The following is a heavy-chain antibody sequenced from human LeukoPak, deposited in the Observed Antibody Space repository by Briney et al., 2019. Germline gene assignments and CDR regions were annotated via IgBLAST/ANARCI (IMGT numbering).Heavy chain of an antibody. CDR2: IRYDGSNK. J-gene: IGHJ3*02. CDR1: GFTFSSYG. D-gene: IGHD6-13*01. Sequence: RGSLRLSCAASGFTFSSYGMHWVRQAPGKGLEWVAFIRYDGSNKYYADSVKGRFTISRDNSKNTLYLQMNSLRAEDTAVYYCAKDPGYSSRSGAFDIWGQGTMVTVSS. V-gene: IGHV3-30*02. CDR3: AKDPGYSSRSGAFDI.